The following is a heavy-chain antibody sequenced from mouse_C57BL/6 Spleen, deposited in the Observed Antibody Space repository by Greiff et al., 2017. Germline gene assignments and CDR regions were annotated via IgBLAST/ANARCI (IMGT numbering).Heavy chain of an antibody. CDR3: ARPGTKDYFDY. Sequence: EVMLVESGGDLVKPGGSLKLSCAAPGFTFSSYGLSWVRQTPDKRLEWVATISSGGSYTYYPDSVKGRFTISRDHAKNTLYLQMSSLKSEDTAMYYCARPGTKDYFDYWGQGTTLTVSS. D-gene: IGHD4-1*01. J-gene: IGHJ2*01. V-gene: IGHV5-6*02. CDR2: ISSGGSYT. CDR1: GFTFSSYG.